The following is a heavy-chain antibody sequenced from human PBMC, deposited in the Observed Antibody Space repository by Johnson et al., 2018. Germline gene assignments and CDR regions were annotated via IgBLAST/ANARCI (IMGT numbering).Heavy chain of an antibody. CDR3: ARVNRIAVSLDV. D-gene: IGHD6-19*01. J-gene: IGHJ6*02. V-gene: IGHV4-59*01. CDR2: IYYSGST. CDR1: GGSISSYY. Sequence: QVQLQQSGPGLVKPSETXSLTCTVSGGSISSYYWSWIRQPPGKGLERIGYIYYSGSTNYNPALKSRVTISVDTSKNQFSLKLSSVTAADTAVYYCARVNRIAVSLDVWGQGTTVTVSS.